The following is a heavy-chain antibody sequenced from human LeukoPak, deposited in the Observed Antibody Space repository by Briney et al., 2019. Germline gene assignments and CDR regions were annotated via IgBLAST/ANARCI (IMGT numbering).Heavy chain of an antibody. Sequence: SETLSLTCTVSGGSISSDSYYWAWIRQPPGKGLEWIGYIYYSGSTNYNPSLKSRVTISVDTSKNQFSLKLSSVTAADTAVYYCARVEFSSSGYLFDYWGQGTLVTVSS. CDR1: GGSISSDSYY. D-gene: IGHD3-22*01. V-gene: IGHV4-61*01. J-gene: IGHJ4*02. CDR3: ARVEFSSSGYLFDY. CDR2: IYYSGST.